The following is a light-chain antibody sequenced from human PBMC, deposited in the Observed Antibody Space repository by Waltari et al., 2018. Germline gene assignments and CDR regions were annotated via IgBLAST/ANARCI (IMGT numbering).Light chain of an antibody. Sequence: DIQMTQSPSMLSAFLGDRVTITCRASQSISSWLAWYQQTPGKAPKLLIYKASILESGVPSRFSSSASRTELTLTISSLQPEDFATYYCQQYSVYPLTCGGGPKVEIK. CDR3: QQYSVYPLT. CDR1: QSISSW. V-gene: IGKV1-5*03. CDR2: KAS. J-gene: IGKJ4*01.